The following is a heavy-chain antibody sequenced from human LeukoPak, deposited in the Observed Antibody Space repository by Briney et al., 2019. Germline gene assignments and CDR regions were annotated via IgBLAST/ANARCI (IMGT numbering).Heavy chain of an antibody. CDR3: ARYDSSGYRR. D-gene: IGHD3-22*01. V-gene: IGHV4-59*01. CDR1: GGSISSDY. Sequence: SETLSLTCTVSGGSISSDYWSWIRQPPGKGLEWIWYIYYSGSTNYNPSLKSRVTISVDTSKNQFSLKLSSVTAADTAVYYCARYDSSGYRRWGQGTLVTVSS. J-gene: IGHJ4*02. CDR2: IYYSGST.